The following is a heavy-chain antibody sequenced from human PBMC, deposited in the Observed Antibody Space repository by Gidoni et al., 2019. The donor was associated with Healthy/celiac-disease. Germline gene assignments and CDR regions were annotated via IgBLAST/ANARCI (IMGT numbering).Heavy chain of an antibody. Sequence: QVQLQESGPGLVKPSETLSLTCTVSGSSISSGYYLGWIRQPPGKGLEWIGSIYHSWSTYYNPSLKSRVIISVDTSKNQFSLKLSSVTAADTAVYYCATFGGVIANFDYWGQGTLVTVSS. J-gene: IGHJ4*02. D-gene: IGHD3-16*02. CDR1: GSSISSGYY. V-gene: IGHV4-38-2*02. CDR2: IYHSWST. CDR3: ATFGGVIANFDY.